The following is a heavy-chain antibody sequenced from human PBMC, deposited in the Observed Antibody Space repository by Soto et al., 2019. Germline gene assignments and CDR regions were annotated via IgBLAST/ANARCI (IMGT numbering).Heavy chain of an antibody. D-gene: IGHD2-15*01. Sequence: PGGSLRLSCAASGFTFSSYWMHWVRQAPGKGLVWVSRITSDGSSTTYADSVKGRFTISRDNAKNTLYLQMNSLRAGDTAVYYCAKVRGGYCVSGTCYPFDYWGQGTLVTVSS. J-gene: IGHJ4*02. V-gene: IGHV3-74*01. CDR2: ITSDGSST. CDR1: GFTFSSYW. CDR3: AKVRGGYCVSGTCYPFDY.